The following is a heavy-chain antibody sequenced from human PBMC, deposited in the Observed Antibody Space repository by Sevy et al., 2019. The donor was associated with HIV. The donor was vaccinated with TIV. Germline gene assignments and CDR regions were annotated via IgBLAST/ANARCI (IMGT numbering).Heavy chain of an antibody. D-gene: IGHD2-21*02. J-gene: IGHJ4*02. CDR1: GFTFSSYW. CDR2: INGDGSST. Sequence: GGSLRLSCAASGFTFSSYWMHWVRQAPGKGLVWVSRINGDGSSTSYADSVKGRFTISRDNAKNTLYLQMNSLRAEDTAVYYCARGYCGGDCYPNYFDYWGQGTLVTVSS. V-gene: IGHV3-74*01. CDR3: ARGYCGGDCYPNYFDY.